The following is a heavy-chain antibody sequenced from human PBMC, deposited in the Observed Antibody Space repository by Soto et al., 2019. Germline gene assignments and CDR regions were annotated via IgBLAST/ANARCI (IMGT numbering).Heavy chain of an antibody. CDR1: GFTFSRYV. Sequence: GGSLRLSCAASGFTFSRYVMSWVRQAPGKGLEWVSAISSSGSSTYYADSVKGRFTVSRDNSKNTLYLQMNSLRAEDTALYYCAKAASQQLVHFDYWGQATLVTVSS. J-gene: IGHJ4*02. V-gene: IGHV3-23*01. CDR3: AKAASQQLVHFDY. CDR2: ISSSGSST. D-gene: IGHD6-13*01.